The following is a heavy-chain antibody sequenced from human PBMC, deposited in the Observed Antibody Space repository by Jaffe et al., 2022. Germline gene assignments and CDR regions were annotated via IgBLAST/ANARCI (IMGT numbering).Heavy chain of an antibody. CDR3: TTSYLDYDFWSGYFHDAFDI. V-gene: IGHV3-15*01. J-gene: IGHJ3*02. Sequence: EVQLVESGGGLVKPGGSLRLSCAASGFTFSNAWMSWVRQAPGKGLEWVGRIKSKTDGGTTDYAAPVKGRFTISRDDSKNTLYLQMNSLKTEDTAVYYCTTSYLDYDFWSGYFHDAFDIWGQGTMVTVSS. CDR1: GFTFSNAW. CDR2: IKSKTDGGTT. D-gene: IGHD3-3*01.